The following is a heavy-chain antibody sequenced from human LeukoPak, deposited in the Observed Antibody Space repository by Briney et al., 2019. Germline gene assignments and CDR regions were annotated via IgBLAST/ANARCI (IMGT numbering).Heavy chain of an antibody. CDR3: ARVVWGGDYHYSMDV. V-gene: IGHV1-18*01. CDR1: GYSFVGYG. CDR2: FNPENGNT. J-gene: IGHJ6*03. Sequence: GASVKVSCKASGYSFVGYGITWVRQAPGQGLEWMGWFNPENGNTNYAQKVQGRVTMTADTSTSTSYMELRSLRSVTAADTAVYYCARVVWGGDYHYSMDVWGKGTTVIVSS. D-gene: IGHD7-27*01.